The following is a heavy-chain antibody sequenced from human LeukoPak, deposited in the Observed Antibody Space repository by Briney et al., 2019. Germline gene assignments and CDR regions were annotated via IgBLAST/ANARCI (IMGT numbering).Heavy chain of an antibody. V-gene: IGHV4-34*01. CDR1: GGSFSGYY. CDR2: INHSGST. D-gene: IGHD3/OR15-3a*01. CDR3: ARVPPWTYGMDV. Sequence: SETLSLTCAVYGGSFSGYYWSWIRQPPGKGLEWIGEINHSGSTNYNPSLKSRVTISVDTSKNQFSLKLSSVTAADTAVYYCARVPPWTYGMDVWGQGTTVTVSS. J-gene: IGHJ6*02.